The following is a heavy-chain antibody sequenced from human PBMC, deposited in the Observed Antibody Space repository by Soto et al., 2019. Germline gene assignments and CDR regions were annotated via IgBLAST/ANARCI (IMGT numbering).Heavy chain of an antibody. J-gene: IGHJ4*02. CDR1: GFTFTSSA. CDR2: IVVGSGNT. D-gene: IGHD3-10*01. Sequence: QMQLVQSGPEVKKPGTSVKVSCKASGFTFTSSAVQWVRQARGQRLEWIGWIVVGSGNTNYAQKFQERVTITRDMSTSTAYMELSSLRSEDTAVYYCAAGDYYGSGSRRFDYWGQGTLVTVSS. V-gene: IGHV1-58*01. CDR3: AAGDYYGSGSRRFDY.